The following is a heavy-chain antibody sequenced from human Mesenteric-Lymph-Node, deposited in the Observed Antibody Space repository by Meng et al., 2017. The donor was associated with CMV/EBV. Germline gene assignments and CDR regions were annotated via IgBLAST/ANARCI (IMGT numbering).Heavy chain of an antibody. J-gene: IGHJ4*02. CDR1: GGSFSVYY. D-gene: IGHD5-18*01. CDR3: ARNTADFDY. V-gene: IGHV4-34*01. Sequence: LSLPSAVSGGSFSVYYWSWIRPAPGKALEWIGEINHSGSTTYTPSLKSRVTISVDTSKNQFSLKLSSVTAADTAVYYCARNTADFDYWGQGTLVTVSS. CDR2: INHSGST.